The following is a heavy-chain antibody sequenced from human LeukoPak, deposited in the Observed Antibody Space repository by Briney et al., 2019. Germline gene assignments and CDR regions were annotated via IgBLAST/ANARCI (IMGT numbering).Heavy chain of an antibody. D-gene: IGHD2-15*01. J-gene: IGHJ4*02. CDR2: IYYSGST. CDR3: AASLGYCSGGSCSTRGYFDY. CDR1: GGSISSSSYY. V-gene: IGHV4-39*01. Sequence: SETLSLTCTVSGGSISSSSYYWGWIRQPPGKGLEWIGSIYYSGSTYYNPSLKSRDTISVDTSKNQFSLKLSSVTAADTAVYYCAASLGYCSGGSCSTRGYFDYWGQGTLVTVSS.